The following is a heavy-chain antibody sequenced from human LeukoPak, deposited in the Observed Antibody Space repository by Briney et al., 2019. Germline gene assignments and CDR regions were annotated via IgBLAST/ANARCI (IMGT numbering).Heavy chain of an antibody. Sequence: PGSSVKVSCKASGGTFSSYAISWVRQAPGQGLEWMGRIIPILGIANYAQKFQGRVTITADKSTSTAYMELSSLRSEDTAVYYCARAGTVVTRARGQFDYWGQGTLVTVSS. CDR1: GGTFSSYA. CDR2: IIPILGIA. D-gene: IGHD4-23*01. J-gene: IGHJ4*02. CDR3: ARAGTVVTRARGQFDY. V-gene: IGHV1-69*04.